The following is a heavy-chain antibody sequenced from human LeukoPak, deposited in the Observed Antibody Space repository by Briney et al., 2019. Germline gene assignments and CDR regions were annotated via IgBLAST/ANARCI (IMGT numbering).Heavy chain of an antibody. D-gene: IGHD5-12*01. Sequence: SETLSLTCTASGGSISGYFWSWIRQPAGKGLEWIGRIYSSGSNNYNPSLKSRLTMSLDTSKNHLSLNLSSVTAADTAVYYCAREPTSGREPTSGRPLDYWGQGTLVTVSS. V-gene: IGHV4-4*07. J-gene: IGHJ4*02. CDR3: AREPTSGREPTSGRPLDY. CDR1: GGSISGYF. CDR2: IYSSGSN.